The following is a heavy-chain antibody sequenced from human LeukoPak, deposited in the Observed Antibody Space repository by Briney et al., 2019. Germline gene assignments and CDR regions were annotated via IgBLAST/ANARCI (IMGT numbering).Heavy chain of an antibody. D-gene: IGHD3-10*01. CDR1: GGSFSGYY. CDR3: ARGFSGRFRELATIDGTPQKWFAP. J-gene: IGHJ5*02. CDR2: INHIGST. V-gene: IGHV4-34*01. Sequence: SETLSLTCSVEGGSFSGYYWSWSRQPPRKGLGWGGEINHIGSTKYNPSLKSRVTISVHPSTNQSSLNLSSVTAAHTAVYSCARGFSGRFRELATIDGTPQKWFAPWGQGTLVTVSS.